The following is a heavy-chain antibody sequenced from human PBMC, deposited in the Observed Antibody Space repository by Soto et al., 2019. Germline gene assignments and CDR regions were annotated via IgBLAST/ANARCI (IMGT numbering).Heavy chain of an antibody. D-gene: IGHD3-22*01. CDR3: VRRAQYFDGTGFHAFDI. CDR2: ISSGGDNT. Sequence: PGGSLRLSCVAFGYNFNKYAVSWVRQAPGKGLEWVSAISSGGDNTHYADSVKGRFTITRDNSKNMLYLEMNSLTVEDTAVYYCVRRAQYFDGTGFHAFDIWGQGTRVTVSS. V-gene: IGHV3-23*01. J-gene: IGHJ3*02. CDR1: GYNFNKYA.